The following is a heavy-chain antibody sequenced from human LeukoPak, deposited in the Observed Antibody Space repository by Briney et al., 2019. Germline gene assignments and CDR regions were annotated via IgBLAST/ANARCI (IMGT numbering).Heavy chain of an antibody. CDR2: ISSSSSYI. Sequence: PGGSLRLSCTASEFIFSNYWMSWVRQAPGKGLEWVSSISSSSSYIYYADSVKGRFTISRDNAKNSLYLQMNSLRAEDTAVYYCARVKNHRGIAVAGSDYWGQGTLVTVSS. D-gene: IGHD6-13*01. V-gene: IGHV3-21*01. CDR3: ARVKNHRGIAVAGSDY. CDR1: EFIFSNYW. J-gene: IGHJ4*02.